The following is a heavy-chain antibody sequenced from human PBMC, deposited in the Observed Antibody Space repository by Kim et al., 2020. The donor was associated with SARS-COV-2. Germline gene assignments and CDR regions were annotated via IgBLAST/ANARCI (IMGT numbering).Heavy chain of an antibody. J-gene: IGHJ6*02. CDR3: ARGGAWADTAMVTSYYYYGMDV. CDR1: GYTFTGYY. Sequence: ASVKVSCKASGYTFTGYYMHWVRQAPGQGLEWMGRINPNSGGTNYAQKFQGRVTMTRDTSISTAYMELSRLRSDDTAVYYCARGGAWADTAMVTSYYYYGMDVWGQGTTVTVSS. CDR2: INPNSGGT. V-gene: IGHV1-2*06. D-gene: IGHD5-18*01.